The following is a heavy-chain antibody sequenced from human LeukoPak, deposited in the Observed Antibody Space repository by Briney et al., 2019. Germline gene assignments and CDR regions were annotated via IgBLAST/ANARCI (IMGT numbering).Heavy chain of an antibody. CDR1: DGSFSGYY. V-gene: IGHV4-34*01. D-gene: IGHD3-3*01. CDR2: INHSGST. Sequence: SETLSLTCAVYDGSFSGYYWSWIRQPPGKGLEWIGEINHSGSTNYNPSLKSRVTISLDTSKSQFSLKVRYVTAADTAVYYCARGLNDSWTGENYWGQGTLVTVSS. CDR3: ARGLNDSWTGENY. J-gene: IGHJ4*02.